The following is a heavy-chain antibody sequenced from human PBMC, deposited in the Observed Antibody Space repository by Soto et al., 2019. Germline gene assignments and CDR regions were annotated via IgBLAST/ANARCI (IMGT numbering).Heavy chain of an antibody. J-gene: IGHJ4*02. CDR2: TSYDGNNE. CDR1: VFTFSNYA. V-gene: IGHV3-30*18. CDR3: AKDKGVFNWATSYFDY. D-gene: IGHD1-1*01. Sequence: SLRLSCAASVFTFSNYAMHWVRQAPGKGLEWVALTSYDGNNEYYTDSVKGRFTISRDNSKNTLFLQMNSPRPEDTAVYYCAKDKGVFNWATSYFDYWGQGALVTVSS.